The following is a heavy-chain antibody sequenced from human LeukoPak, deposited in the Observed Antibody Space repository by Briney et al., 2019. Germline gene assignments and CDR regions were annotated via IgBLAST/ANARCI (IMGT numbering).Heavy chain of an antibody. CDR3: ARDRNSNLGMDV. V-gene: IGHV3-21*01. CDR1: GFTFSSYS. D-gene: IGHD4-11*01. J-gene: IGHJ6*02. Sequence: GGSLRLSCAASGFTFSSYSMNWVRQAPGKGLEWVSSISSSSSYIYYADSVKGRFTISRDNAKNSLYLQMNGLRAEDTAVYYCARDRNSNLGMDVWGQGTTVTVSS. CDR2: ISSSSSYI.